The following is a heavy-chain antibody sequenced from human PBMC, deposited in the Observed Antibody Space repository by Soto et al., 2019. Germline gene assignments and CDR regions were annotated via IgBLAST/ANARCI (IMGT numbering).Heavy chain of an antibody. CDR1: GLNISSYN. D-gene: IGHD5-18*01. J-gene: IGHJ3*02. CDR3: GRGKGFSYGSSALDI. V-gene: IGHV3-21*01. CDR2: ISTISTYI. Sequence: GSVMLSCLASGLNISSYNINWVRQAPGKGLEWVSSISTISTYIFYTYSVKARFTISRDNAKNSLYLQMNSLRAEYTAVYFCGRGKGFSYGSSALDIWGLGTMVTVSS.